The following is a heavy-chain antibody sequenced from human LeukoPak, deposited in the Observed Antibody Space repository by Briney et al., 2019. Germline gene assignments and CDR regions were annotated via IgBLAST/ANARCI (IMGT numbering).Heavy chain of an antibody. CDR1: GFTFSSYA. J-gene: IGHJ4*02. Sequence: GGSLRLSCAASGFTFSSYAMSWVRQAPGKGLEWVSAISGSGGSTYYADSVKGRFTISRDNSKNTLYLQMNSLRAEDTAVYSCAKLTYGGNVLFGYWGQGTLVTVSA. D-gene: IGHD4-23*01. CDR2: ISGSGGST. V-gene: IGHV3-23*01. CDR3: AKLTYGGNVLFGY.